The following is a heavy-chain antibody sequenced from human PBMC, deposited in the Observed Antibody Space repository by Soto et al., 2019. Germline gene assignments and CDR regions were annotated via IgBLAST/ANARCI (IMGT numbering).Heavy chain of an antibody. J-gene: IGHJ6*02. CDR1: GFTFSSYG. CDR2: ISYDGSNK. CDR3: AKGVLEWLHFYYGMDV. D-gene: IGHD3-3*01. V-gene: IGHV3-30*18. Sequence: HPGGSLRLSCAASGFTFSSYGMHWVRQAPGKGLEWVAVISYDGSNKYYADSVKGRFTISRDNSKNTLYLQMNSLRAEDTAVYYCAKGVLEWLHFYYGMDVWGQGTTVTVSS.